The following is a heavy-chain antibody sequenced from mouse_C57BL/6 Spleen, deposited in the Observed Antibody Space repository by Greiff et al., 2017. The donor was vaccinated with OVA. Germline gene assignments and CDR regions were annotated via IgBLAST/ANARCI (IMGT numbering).Heavy chain of an antibody. J-gene: IGHJ3*01. Sequence: VQLQQSGPGLVKPSQSLSLTCSVTGYSITSGYYWNWIRQFPGNKLEWMGYISYDGSNNYNPSLKNRISITRDTSKNQFFLKLNSVTTEDTATYYCARESGSSYGFAYWGQGTLVTVSA. D-gene: IGHD1-1*01. V-gene: IGHV3-6*01. CDR2: ISYDGSN. CDR1: GYSITSGYY. CDR3: ARESGSSYGFAY.